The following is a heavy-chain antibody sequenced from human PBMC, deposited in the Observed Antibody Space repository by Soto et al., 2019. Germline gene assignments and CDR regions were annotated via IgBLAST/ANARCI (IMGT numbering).Heavy chain of an antibody. V-gene: IGHV3-23*01. CDR3: AKELDIVVVVAATPMDY. CDR1: GFTFSSYA. J-gene: IGHJ4*01. CDR2: ISGSGGST. Sequence: EVQLFESGGGLVQPGGSLRLSCAASGFTFSSYAMSWVRQAPGKGLEWVSAISGSGGSTYYADSVKGLFTISRDNTKNSRYLQLNSLRADDTAVYYCAKELDIVVVVAATPMDYWGRGTLVTVSS. D-gene: IGHD2-15*01.